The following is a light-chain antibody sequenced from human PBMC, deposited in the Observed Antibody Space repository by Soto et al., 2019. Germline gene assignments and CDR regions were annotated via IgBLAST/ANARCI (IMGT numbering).Light chain of an antibody. Sequence: ESVFPRSPGTLSLSPGERATLSFMASESVSGRYLAWYQQKPGQAPRLLIYGAFSRATDIPDRFSGSGSGTDFTLTINRREREDSAVYYCLQYGSFMTFGQGTRLEIK. CDR2: GAF. CDR3: LQYGSFMT. V-gene: IGKV3-20*01. CDR1: ESVSGRY. J-gene: IGKJ5*01.